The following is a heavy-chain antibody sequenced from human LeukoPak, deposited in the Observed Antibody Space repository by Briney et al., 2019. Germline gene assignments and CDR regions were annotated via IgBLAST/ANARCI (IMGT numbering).Heavy chain of an antibody. CDR3: AIDYGGNRAFDY. CDR2: IWYDGSNK. V-gene: IGHV3-33*08. D-gene: IGHD4-23*01. Sequence: GGSLRLSCAASGFTFSSYGMHWVRQAPGKGLEWVAVIWYDGSNKYYADSVKGRFTISRDNSKNTLYLQMNSLRAEDTAVYYCAIDYGGNRAFDYWGQGTLVTVSS. CDR1: GFTFSSYG. J-gene: IGHJ4*02.